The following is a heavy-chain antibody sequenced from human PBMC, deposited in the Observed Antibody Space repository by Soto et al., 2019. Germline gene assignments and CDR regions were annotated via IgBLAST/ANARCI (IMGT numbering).Heavy chain of an antibody. CDR3: AKSLGIAAAGDAFDI. CDR2: ISGKGDST. Sequence: GGSLRLSCAASGFTFSSYAMSWVRQAPGKGLEWVSDISGKGDSTYKADAVKGRFTISRDNSKNKLYLQMNSLRPEDTAVYYCAKSLGIAAAGDAFDIWGQGTLVTVSS. V-gene: IGHV3-23*01. D-gene: IGHD6-13*01. J-gene: IGHJ3*02. CDR1: GFTFSSYA.